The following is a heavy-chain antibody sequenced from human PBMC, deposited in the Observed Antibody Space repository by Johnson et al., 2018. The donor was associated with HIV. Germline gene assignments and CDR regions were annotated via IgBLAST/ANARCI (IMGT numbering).Heavy chain of an antibody. Sequence: VQLVESGGGLVKPGGSLRLSCAASGFTFSNAWMSWVRQAPGKGLEWVGRIKSKTDGGTTDYAAPVKGRFTISRDDSKNTLYLQMNSLKTEDTAVYYCTRRGVYESSGLEIWGEGTMVTVSS. V-gene: IGHV3-15*01. J-gene: IGHJ3*02. CDR1: GFTFSNAW. CDR2: IKSKTDGGTT. CDR3: TRRGVYESSGLEI. D-gene: IGHD3-22*01.